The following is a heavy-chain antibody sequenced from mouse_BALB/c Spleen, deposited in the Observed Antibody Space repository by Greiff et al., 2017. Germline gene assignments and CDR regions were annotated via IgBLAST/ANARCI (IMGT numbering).Heavy chain of an antibody. V-gene: IGHV1-55*01. Sequence: QVQLQQSGPELVRPGASVKLSCKASGYNFTSYWINWVKLRPGQGLEWIGDIYPGSGSTNYNEKFKSKATLTVDTSSSTAYMQLSSLASEDSALYYCASNYALAYWGQGTLVTVSA. CDR3: ASNYALAY. D-gene: IGHD2-1*01. CDR2: IYPGSGST. J-gene: IGHJ3*01. CDR1: GYNFTSYW.